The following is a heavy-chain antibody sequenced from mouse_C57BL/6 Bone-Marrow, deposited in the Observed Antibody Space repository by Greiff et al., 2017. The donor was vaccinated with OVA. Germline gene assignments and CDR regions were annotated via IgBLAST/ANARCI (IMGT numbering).Heavy chain of an antibody. CDR3: ARFYYGNYVAMDY. D-gene: IGHD2-1*01. CDR2: INPSNGGT. V-gene: IGHV1-53*01. J-gene: IGHJ4*01. CDR1: GYTFTSYW. Sequence: QVQLQQPGTELVKPGASVKLSCKASGYTFTSYWMHWVKQRPGQGLEWIGNINPSNGGTNYNEKFKSKATMTVDKSSNTAYMQLSRLTSEDSAVYYCARFYYGNYVAMDYWGQGTSVTVSS.